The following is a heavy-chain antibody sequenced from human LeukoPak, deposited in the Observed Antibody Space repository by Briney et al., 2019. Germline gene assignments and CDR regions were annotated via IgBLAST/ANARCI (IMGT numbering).Heavy chain of an antibody. J-gene: IGHJ3*02. D-gene: IGHD3-3*01. V-gene: IGHV3-23*01. CDR1: GFTFSSYA. CDR3: AKVRRITIFGVVPPYAFDI. Sequence: GGSLRLSCAASGFTFSSYAMSWVRQAPGKGLEWVSAISGSGGSTYYADSVKGRFTISRDNSKNTLYLQMNSLRAEDAAVYYCAKVRRITIFGVVPPYAFDIWGQGTMVTVSS. CDR2: ISGSGGST.